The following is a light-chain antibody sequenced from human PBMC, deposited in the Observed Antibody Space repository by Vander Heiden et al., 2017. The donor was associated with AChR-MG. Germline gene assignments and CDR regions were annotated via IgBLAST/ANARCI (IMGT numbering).Light chain of an antibody. CDR2: DAS. Sequence: EIVLTQSPATLSLSPGERATLSCRASQSVSSYLAWYQQKPGQAPRLLIYDASNRATGIPARFSGSGSGTDFTLTISSLEPEDFAVYYCQQRSNWPPELTFRGGAKVGIQ. J-gene: IGKJ4*01. V-gene: IGKV3-11*01. CDR3: QQRSNWPPELT. CDR1: QSVSSY.